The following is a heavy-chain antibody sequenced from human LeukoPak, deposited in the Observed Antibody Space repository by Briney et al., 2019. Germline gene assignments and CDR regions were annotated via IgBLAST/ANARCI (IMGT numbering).Heavy chain of an antibody. CDR3: ARDVYRYRVATFFYYGMDV. V-gene: IGHV4-4*07. CDR1: GGSISSYY. CDR2: IYTSGST. Sequence: PSETLSLTCTVSGGSISSYYWSWIRQPAGKGLEWIGRIYTSGSTNHNPSLKSRVTMSVDTSKNQFSLKLSSVTAADTAVYYCARDVYRYRVATFFYYGMDVWGQGTTVTVSS. J-gene: IGHJ6*02. D-gene: IGHD5-12*01.